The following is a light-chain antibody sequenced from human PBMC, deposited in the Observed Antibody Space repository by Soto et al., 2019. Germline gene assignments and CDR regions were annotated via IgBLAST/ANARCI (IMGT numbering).Light chain of an antibody. CDR2: AAS. CDR1: QSISRY. Sequence: DIQITQSPSTLSASVGARVTITCRASQSISRYLNWYQQKPGKAPKLLIYAASSLQSGVPSRFSGSGSGTDFTLTISSLRPEDFATYFCQHGYSTPLTFGGGTKVDIK. J-gene: IGKJ4*01. CDR3: QHGYSTPLT. V-gene: IGKV1-39*01.